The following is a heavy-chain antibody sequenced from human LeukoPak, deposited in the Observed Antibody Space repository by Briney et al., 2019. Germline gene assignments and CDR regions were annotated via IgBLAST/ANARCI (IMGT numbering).Heavy chain of an antibody. J-gene: IGHJ4*02. V-gene: IGHV4-39*01. CDR2: IHYGGTT. CDR3: ARQPSSMITVTTFDY. D-gene: IGHD4-11*01. Sequence: PSETLSLTCTVSGGSISSRNYYWGWIRQPPGKGLEWIGSIHYGGTTYYKPSLKSRVTIFVDMSKDQFSLKLSSVTAADTAVYYCARQPSSMITVTTFDYWGQGTQVTVSS. CDR1: GGSISSRNYY.